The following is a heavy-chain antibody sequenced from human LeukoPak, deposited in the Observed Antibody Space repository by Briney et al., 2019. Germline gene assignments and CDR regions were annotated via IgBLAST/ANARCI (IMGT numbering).Heavy chain of an antibody. J-gene: IGHJ4*02. V-gene: IGHV3-30-3*01. CDR2: ISYDGNKK. CDR1: GFTFSNSA. Sequence: PGGSLRLSCAASGFTFSNSAMHWVRQAPGKGLEWVAFISYDGNKKYYADSVKGRFTISRDNSKNTLYLQMNSLRAEDTAVYYCARGGWLGKPQRVDYWGQGTLVTVSS. CDR3: ARGGWLGKPQRVDY. D-gene: IGHD6-19*01.